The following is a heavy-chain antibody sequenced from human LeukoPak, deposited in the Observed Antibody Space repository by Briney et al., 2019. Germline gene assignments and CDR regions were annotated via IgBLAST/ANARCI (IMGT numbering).Heavy chain of an antibody. V-gene: IGHV1-8*01. J-gene: IGHJ4*02. CDR2: MNPNSGNT. Sequence: ASVKVSCKASGYTFTSYDINWVRQATGQGLEWMGWMNPNSGNTGYAQKFQGRVTMTRNTSISTAYMELSSLRSEDTAVYYCARGVRVVGLSTYYFDYWGQGTLVTVSS. D-gene: IGHD1-26*01. CDR1: GYTFTSYD. CDR3: ARGVRVVGLSTYYFDY.